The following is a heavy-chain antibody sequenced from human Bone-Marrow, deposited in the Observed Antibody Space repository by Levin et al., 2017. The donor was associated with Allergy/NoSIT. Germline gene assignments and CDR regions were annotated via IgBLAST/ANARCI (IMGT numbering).Heavy chain of an antibody. Sequence: TPGGSLRLSCKGSGYSFTSYWIGWVRQMPGKGLEWMGIIYPGDSDTRYSPSFQGQVTISADKSISTAYLQWSSLKASDTAMYYCARQQAYCGGDCYSNTAFDSWGQGTMVTVSS. D-gene: IGHD2-21*01. CDR3: ARQQAYCGGDCYSNTAFDS. CDR2: IYPGDSDT. V-gene: IGHV5-51*01. J-gene: IGHJ3*02. CDR1: GYSFTSYW.